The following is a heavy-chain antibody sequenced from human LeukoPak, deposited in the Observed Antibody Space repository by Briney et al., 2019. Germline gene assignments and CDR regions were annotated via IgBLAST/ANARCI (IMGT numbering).Heavy chain of an antibody. V-gene: IGHV1-18*04. D-gene: IGHD3-10*01. CDR2: ISSYDGNT. CDR3: ARVVGGNYYGSETDDY. CDR1: GYSFTSYG. J-gene: IGHJ4*02. Sequence: ASVKVSCKASGYSFTSYGISWVRQAPGQGLEWMGWISSYDGNTNYAQKVQGRVTMTTDSSTSTAYMELRSLRSDDTAMYYCARVVGGNYYGSETDDYWGQGTLVTVSS.